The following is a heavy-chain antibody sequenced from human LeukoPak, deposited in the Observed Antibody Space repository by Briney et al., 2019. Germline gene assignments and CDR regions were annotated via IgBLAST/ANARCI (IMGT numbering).Heavy chain of an antibody. D-gene: IGHD3-16*02. CDR1: GGSISSSSYY. V-gene: IGHV4-39*07. CDR2: IYYSGST. J-gene: IGHJ4*02. CDR3: ARSHYDYVWGSYRPIDY. Sequence: SETLSLTCTVSGGSISSSSYYWGWIRQPPGKGLEWIGSIYYSGSTYYNPSLKSRVTISVDTSKNQFSLKLSSVTAADTAVYYCARSHYDYVWGSYRPIDYWGQGTLVTVSS.